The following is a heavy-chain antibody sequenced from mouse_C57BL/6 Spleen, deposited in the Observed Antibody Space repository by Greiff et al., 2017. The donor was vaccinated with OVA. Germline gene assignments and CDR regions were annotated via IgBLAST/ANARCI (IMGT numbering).Heavy chain of an antibody. CDR2: INPSSGYT. J-gene: IGHJ4*01. Sequence: QVQLQQSGAELAKPGASVKLSCKASGYTFTSYWMHWVKQRPGQGLEWIGYINPSSGYTKYNQKLKDKATLTADKSSSTAYMQLSGLTYEDSAVYYCASPGSSYGYYAMDYWGQGTSVTVSS. CDR1: GYTFTSYW. V-gene: IGHV1-7*01. CDR3: ASPGSSYGYYAMDY. D-gene: IGHD1-1*01.